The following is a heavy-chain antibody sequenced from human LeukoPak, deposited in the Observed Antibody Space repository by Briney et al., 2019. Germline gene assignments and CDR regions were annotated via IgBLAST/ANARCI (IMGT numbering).Heavy chain of an antibody. Sequence: SETLSLTCAVYGGSFSGYYWSWIRQPPGKGLEWIGEINHSGSTNYNPSLKSRVTISVDTSKNQFSLKLSSVTAADTAVYYCARDPVTLPVDSWGQGTLVTVSS. V-gene: IGHV4-34*01. J-gene: IGHJ5*02. CDR1: GGSFSGYY. D-gene: IGHD4-23*01. CDR2: INHSGST. CDR3: ARDPVTLPVDS.